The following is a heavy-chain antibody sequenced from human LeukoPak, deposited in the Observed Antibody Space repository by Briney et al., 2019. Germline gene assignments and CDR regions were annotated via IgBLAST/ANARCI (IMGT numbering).Heavy chain of an antibody. CDR3: ARVSAVAGQGCDY. Sequence: KISCKGSGYSFTTYWIGWGRQMPGEGLEWMGIIYPGDSDTRYSPSFQGQVTISVDKSISTANLQWSSLKASDTAMYYCARVSAVAGQGCDYWGQGTLVTVSS. D-gene: IGHD6-19*01. V-gene: IGHV5-51*01. CDR1: GYSFTTYW. CDR2: IYPGDSDT. J-gene: IGHJ4*02.